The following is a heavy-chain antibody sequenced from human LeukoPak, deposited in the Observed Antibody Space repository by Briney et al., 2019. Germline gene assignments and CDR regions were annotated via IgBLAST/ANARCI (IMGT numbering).Heavy chain of an antibody. CDR2: IKRETDGGTI. V-gene: IGHV3-15*01. CDR1: GFTLNNAW. CDR3: TTDRYYDNSELQFQH. J-gene: IGHJ1*01. D-gene: IGHD3-22*01. Sequence: GSLRLSCAASGFTLNNAWMSWVRQAPGKGLEWLGRIKRETDGGTIDYAAPVKGRFTISRDDSRNTLYLQMDSLKVEDTAVYYCTTDRYYDNSELQFQHWGQGTLVTVSS.